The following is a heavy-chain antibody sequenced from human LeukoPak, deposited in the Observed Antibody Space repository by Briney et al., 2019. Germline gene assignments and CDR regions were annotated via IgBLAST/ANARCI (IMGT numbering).Heavy chain of an antibody. V-gene: IGHV3-23*01. Sequence: GGSLRLSCAASGFTFSNYAMSWVRQAPGKGLEWVSGVSGSGDTTYYAGSVKGRLTISRDNPKNTLYLQMNSLRAEDTAVYYCAREAYDFWSGYSDYWGQGTLVTVSP. J-gene: IGHJ4*02. CDR2: VSGSGDTT. CDR1: GFTFSNYA. D-gene: IGHD3-3*01. CDR3: AREAYDFWSGYSDY.